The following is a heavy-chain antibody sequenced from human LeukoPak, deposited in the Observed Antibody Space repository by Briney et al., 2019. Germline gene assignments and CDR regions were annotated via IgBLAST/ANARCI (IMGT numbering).Heavy chain of an antibody. CDR3: ATIKRGNIYGYFDF. D-gene: IGHD5-18*01. CDR1: GGSMNSHY. V-gene: IGHV4-59*11. J-gene: IGHJ4*02. CDR2: MLDTVTT. Sequence: SETVSLTCTVSGGSMNSHYWSWIRQPPGKGLEWIGYMLDTVTTKDNPSLKRRFTLSADTSKNQFSLRLTSVTAADTAVYYCATIKRGNIYGYFDFWGQGILVTVSS.